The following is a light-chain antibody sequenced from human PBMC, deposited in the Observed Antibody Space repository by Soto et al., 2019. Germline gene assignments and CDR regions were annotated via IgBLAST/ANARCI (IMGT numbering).Light chain of an antibody. J-gene: IGKJ4*01. V-gene: IGKV1-5*03. CDR1: QNIGSW. Sequence: DIQMTQSPSTLSAALRDRVSLTCRASQNIGSWLAWYQQKPGKAPKLLIYKASTLKSGVPSRFSGSGSGTDFTLTISSLGPEDFAVYYCQQRSSCPLTFGGGTKVDIK. CDR2: KAS. CDR3: QQRSSCPLT.